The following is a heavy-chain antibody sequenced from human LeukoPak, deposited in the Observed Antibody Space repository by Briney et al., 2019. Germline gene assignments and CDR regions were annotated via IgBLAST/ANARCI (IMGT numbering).Heavy chain of an antibody. Sequence: GGSLRLSCAASGFTFSSYSMNWVRQAPGKGLEWVSSISSSSSYIYYADSVKGRFTISRDNAKNSLYLQMNSLRAEDTAVYYCARDNTDGFVELLYDYWGQGTLVTVSS. V-gene: IGHV3-21*01. D-gene: IGHD3-10*01. CDR1: GFTFSSYS. J-gene: IGHJ4*02. CDR2: ISSSSSYI. CDR3: ARDNTDGFVELLYDY.